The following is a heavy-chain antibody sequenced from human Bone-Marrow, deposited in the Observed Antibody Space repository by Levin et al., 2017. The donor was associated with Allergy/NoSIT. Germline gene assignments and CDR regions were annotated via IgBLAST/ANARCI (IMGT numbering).Heavy chain of an antibody. CDR2: IYSSGDT. CDR3: ARSRQLRTVTYWDFDL. CDR1: GGSIDNYY. V-gene: IGHV4-4*09. Sequence: SETLSFTCSVSGGSIDNYYWSWIRQPPGRGLEWIAYIYSSGDTNYSPYFKSRVTISVDTSKNQFSLKVRSVTAADTAVYYCARSRQLRTVTYWDFDLWGRGTLVTVSS. J-gene: IGHJ2*01. D-gene: IGHD4-17*01.